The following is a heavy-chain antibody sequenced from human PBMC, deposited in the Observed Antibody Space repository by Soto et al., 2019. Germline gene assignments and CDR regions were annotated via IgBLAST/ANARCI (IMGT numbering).Heavy chain of an antibody. D-gene: IGHD6-19*01. CDR2: IYYSGST. V-gene: IGHV4-59*01. CDR3: ARLEYSSGWYRFGY. Sequence: QVQLQESGPGLVKPSETLSLTCTVSGGSISSCYWSWIRQPPGKGLEWMGYIYYSGSTNYNPSLKRRVTISVDTSKNRFSLKLSSVTAADTDVYYCARLEYSSGWYRFGYWGQGTLVTVSS. CDR1: GGSISSCY. J-gene: IGHJ4*02.